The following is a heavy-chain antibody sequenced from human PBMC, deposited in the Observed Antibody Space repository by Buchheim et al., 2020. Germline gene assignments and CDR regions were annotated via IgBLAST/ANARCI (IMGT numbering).Heavy chain of an antibody. V-gene: IGHV4-39*01. CDR2: IYYSGST. Sequence: QVQLQESGPGLVKPSETLSLTCTVSGGSISSSSYYWGWIRQPPGKGLEWIGSIYYSGSTYYNSSLKSRVTISVDTSKNQFSLKLSSVTAADTAVYYCAREGVVLNGMDVWGQGTT. J-gene: IGHJ6*02. CDR1: GGSISSSSYY. D-gene: IGHD3-3*01. CDR3: AREGVVLNGMDV.